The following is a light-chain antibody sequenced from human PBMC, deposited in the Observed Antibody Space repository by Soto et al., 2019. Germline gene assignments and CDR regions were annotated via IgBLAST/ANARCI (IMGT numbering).Light chain of an antibody. J-gene: IGKJ1*01. Sequence: DIQMTQSPSSLSASVGDRVTVTCRASQSISRHLNWYQQKPGKAPKLLIYAASSLQSGVPSRFSGSGSGTEFTLTISSLQPEDFATYSCQQSSSTPWTFSQGTKVEI. V-gene: IGKV1-39*01. CDR3: QQSSSTPWT. CDR2: AAS. CDR1: QSISRH.